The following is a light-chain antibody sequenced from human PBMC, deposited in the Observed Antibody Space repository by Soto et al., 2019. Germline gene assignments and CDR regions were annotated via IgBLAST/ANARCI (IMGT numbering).Light chain of an antibody. V-gene: IGKV3-15*01. J-gene: IGKJ4*01. Sequence: EIVMTQSPATLSVSPGERATLSFRASQSVSSNLAWYQQKPGQAPRRLIYGASTRATGITARFSGSGSGIEFTLTVSSLQSEDFAVYYWQEYNNWPRLTLGGGTKVEIK. CDR1: QSVSSN. CDR2: GAS. CDR3: QEYNNWPRLT.